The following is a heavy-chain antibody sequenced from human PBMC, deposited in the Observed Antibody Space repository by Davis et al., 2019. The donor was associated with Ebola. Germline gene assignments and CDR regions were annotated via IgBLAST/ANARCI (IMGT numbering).Heavy chain of an antibody. CDR3: ARVFGVVGANAFDI. Sequence: ASVKVSCKASGYTFTSYYMHWVRQAPGQGLEWMGIINPSGGSTNYAQKLQGRVTMTTDTSTSTAYMELRSLRSDDTAVYYCARVFGVVGANAFDIWGQGTMVTVSS. CDR2: INPSGGST. D-gene: IGHD1-26*01. CDR1: GYTFTSYY. V-gene: IGHV1-46*01. J-gene: IGHJ3*02.